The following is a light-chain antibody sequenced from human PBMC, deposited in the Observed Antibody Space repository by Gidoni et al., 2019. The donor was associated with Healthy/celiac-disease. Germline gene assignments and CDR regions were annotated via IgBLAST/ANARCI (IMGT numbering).Light chain of an antibody. CDR2: AAS. V-gene: IGKV1-39*01. CDR3: QQSYSTPQYT. Sequence: DIQMTQSPSSLSASVGDRVTITCRASQSISSYLNWYQQKPGKAPKLLIYAASSLQSGVPSRFSGSESVTDCTLTISSLQPEDFATYDCQQSYSTPQYTFXQXTKLEIK. J-gene: IGKJ2*01. CDR1: QSISSY.